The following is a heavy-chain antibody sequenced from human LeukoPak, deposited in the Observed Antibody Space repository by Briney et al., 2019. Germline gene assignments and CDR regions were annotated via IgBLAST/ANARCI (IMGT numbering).Heavy chain of an antibody. Sequence: SETLSLTCTVSGGSINSGDYHWSWIRLPAGKGLEWIGRIYITGSTNYNPSLKSRVTMSVDTSKNQFSLRLNSMTAADTAVYHCARGSPVEAFDIWGQGTMVTVSS. CDR3: ARGSPVEAFDI. CDR1: GGSINSGDYH. V-gene: IGHV4-61*02. J-gene: IGHJ3*02. D-gene: IGHD5-24*01. CDR2: IYITGST.